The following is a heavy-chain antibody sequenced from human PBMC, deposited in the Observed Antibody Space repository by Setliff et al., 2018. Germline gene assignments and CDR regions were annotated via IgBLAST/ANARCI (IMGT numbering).Heavy chain of an antibody. Sequence: ETLSLSCAASGFGFSSYAMNWVRQAPGKGLQWVSNINAGGYNTYYADSVKGRFSISRDNSMFTLYLQMNSLRADDTALYYCTRKVLRAGSDWYFDLWGRGTLVTVSS. CDR2: INAGGYNT. V-gene: IGHV3-23*01. CDR3: TRKVLRAGSDWYFDL. CDR1: GFGFSSYA. D-gene: IGHD3-10*01. J-gene: IGHJ2*01.